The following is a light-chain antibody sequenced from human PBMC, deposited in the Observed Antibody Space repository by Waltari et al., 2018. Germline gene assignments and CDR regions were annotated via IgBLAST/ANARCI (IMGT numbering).Light chain of an antibody. CDR1: QGIASW. J-gene: IGKJ3*01. V-gene: IGKV1-12*01. CDR3: QETSSLPFT. Sequence: DIQMTQSPSSVSASVGDRVTITCRASQGIASWLAWYQQKPGKAPKLLVFAASILQGGVPSRFSGSGSGTDFTLTISSLQSEDFATYYCQETSSLPFTFGPGTKVDLK. CDR2: AAS.